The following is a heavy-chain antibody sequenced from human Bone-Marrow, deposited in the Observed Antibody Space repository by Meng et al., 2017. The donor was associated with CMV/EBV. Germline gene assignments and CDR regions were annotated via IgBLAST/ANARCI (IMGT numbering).Heavy chain of an antibody. D-gene: IGHD3-22*01. V-gene: IGHV4-4*02. CDR2: IYHSGST. J-gene: IGHJ4*02. CDR3: ARRTSRGTMIVVVTPFDY. Sequence: SISSSNWWSGVRQPPGKGLEWIGEIYHSGSTNYNPSLKSRVTISVDKSKNQFSLKLSSVTAADTAVYYCARRTSRGTMIVVVTPFDYWGQGTLVTVSS. CDR1: SISSSNW.